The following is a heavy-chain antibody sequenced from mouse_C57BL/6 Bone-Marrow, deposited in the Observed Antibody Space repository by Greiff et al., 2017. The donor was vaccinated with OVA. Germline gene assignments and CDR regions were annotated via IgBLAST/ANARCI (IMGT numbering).Heavy chain of an antibody. CDR2: IWSGGST. D-gene: IGHD1-1*01. CDR1: GFSLTSYG. J-gene: IGHJ2*01. Sequence: VKLKESGPGLVQPSQSLSITCTVSGFSLTSYGVHWVRQSPGKGLEWLGVIWSGGSTDYNAAFISRLSISKDKSKSQVFFKMNSLQADDTAIYYCARNYYGSSLGYWGQGATLTVSS. CDR3: ARNYYGSSLGY. V-gene: IGHV2-2*01.